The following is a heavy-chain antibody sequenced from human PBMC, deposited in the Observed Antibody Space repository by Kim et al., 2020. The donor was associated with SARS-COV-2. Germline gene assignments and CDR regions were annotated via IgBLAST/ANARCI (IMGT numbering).Heavy chain of an antibody. CDR3: TSRAAVAGLYYYYYYGMDV. CDR2: IRSKANSYAT. D-gene: IGHD6-19*01. CDR1: GFTFSGSA. J-gene: IGHJ6*02. V-gene: IGHV3-73*01. Sequence: GGSLRLSCAASGFTFSGSAMHWVRQASGKGLEWVGRIRSKANSYATAYAASVKGRFTISRDDSKNTAYLQMNSLKTEDTAVYYCTSRAAVAGLYYYYYYGMDVWGQGTTVTVSS.